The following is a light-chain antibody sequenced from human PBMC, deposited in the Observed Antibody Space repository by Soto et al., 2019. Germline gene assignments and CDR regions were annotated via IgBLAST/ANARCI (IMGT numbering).Light chain of an antibody. CDR3: QQRNNWPLT. Sequence: EIVLTQSPATLSLSPGERGTLSCRASQNVSRYLAWYQQKPGQAPRLLIYGASNMAPGIPARFSGSGSGTDFTLTISSLEPEDFAGYYCQQRNNWPLTFGGGTKVEIK. CDR2: GAS. V-gene: IGKV3-11*01. CDR1: QNVSRY. J-gene: IGKJ4*01.